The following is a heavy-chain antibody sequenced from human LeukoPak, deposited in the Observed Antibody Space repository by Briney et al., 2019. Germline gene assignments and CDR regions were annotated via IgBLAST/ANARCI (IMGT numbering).Heavy chain of an antibody. CDR2: INPNSGGT. J-gene: IGHJ4*02. Sequence: GASVKVSCKASVYTFTGYYMHWVRQAPGQGLEWMGWINPNSGGTNYAQKFQGRVTMTRDTSISTAYMELSRLRSDDTAVYYCARDPLDDYSNYDPPTDGGGWGQGTLVTVSS. D-gene: IGHD4-11*01. CDR3: ARDPLDDYSNYDPPTDGGG. V-gene: IGHV1-2*02. CDR1: VYTFTGYY.